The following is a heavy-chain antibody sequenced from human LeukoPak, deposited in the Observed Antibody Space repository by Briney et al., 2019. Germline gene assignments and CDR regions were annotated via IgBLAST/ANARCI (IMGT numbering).Heavy chain of an antibody. Sequence: PSQTLSLTCAVSGDTVSSNRAAWNWIRQSPSRGLEWLGRTYYRSKWYNNYAVSVKSRITINSDTSKNQFSLQLNSVTPEDTAVYYWAREAHGDQDFDYWGQGTLGTVSS. V-gene: IGHV6-1*01. D-gene: IGHD4-17*01. CDR3: AREAHGDQDFDY. CDR2: TYYRSKWYN. J-gene: IGHJ4*02. CDR1: GDTVSSNRAA.